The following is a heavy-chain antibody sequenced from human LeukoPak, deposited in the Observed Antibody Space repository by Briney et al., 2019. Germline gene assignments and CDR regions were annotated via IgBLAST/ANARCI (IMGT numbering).Heavy chain of an antibody. D-gene: IGHD6-19*01. J-gene: IGHJ4*02. CDR2: IYYSGST. CDR3: ARGLLYSSGWYYFDY. V-gene: IGHV4-59*08. Sequence: MSSETLSLTCTVSGSSISSYYWSWIRQPPGKGLEWIGYIYYSGSTYYNPSLKSRVTISVDTSKNQFSLKLSSVTAADTAVYYCARGLLYSSGWYYFDYWGQGTLVTVSS. CDR1: GSSISSYY.